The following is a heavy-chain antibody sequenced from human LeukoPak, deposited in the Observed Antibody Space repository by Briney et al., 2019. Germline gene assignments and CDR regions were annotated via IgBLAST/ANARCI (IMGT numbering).Heavy chain of an antibody. CDR3: ARDLDPYYYDSSGYYPAYFDY. V-gene: IGHV1-69*13. Sequence: GASVKVSCKVSGYTFTSYYMHWVRQAPGQGLEWMGGIIPIFGTANYAQKFQGRVTITADESTSTAYMELSSLRSEDTAVYYCARDLDPYYYDSSGYYPAYFDYWGQGTLVTVSS. CDR1: GYTFTSYY. J-gene: IGHJ4*02. CDR2: IIPIFGTA. D-gene: IGHD3-22*01.